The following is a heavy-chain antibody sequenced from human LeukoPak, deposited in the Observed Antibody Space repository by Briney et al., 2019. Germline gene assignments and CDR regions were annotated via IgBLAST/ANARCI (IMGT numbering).Heavy chain of an antibody. CDR2: IRYDGSNK. CDR1: GFTFSNYE. J-gene: IGHJ4*02. CDR3: AKGPKYYYDSSGYSHFDY. Sequence: GGSLRLSCAASGFTFSNYEMNWVRQAPGKGLEWVAFIRYDGSNKYYADSVKGRFTISRDNSKNTLYLQMNSLRAEDTAVYYCAKGPKYYYDSSGYSHFDYWGQGTLVTVSS. V-gene: IGHV3-30*02. D-gene: IGHD3-22*01.